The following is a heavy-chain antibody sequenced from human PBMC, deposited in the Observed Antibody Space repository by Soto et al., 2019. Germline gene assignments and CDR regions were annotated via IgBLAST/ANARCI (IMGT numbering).Heavy chain of an antibody. D-gene: IGHD3-10*01. Sequence: GGSLRLSCAASGFTFSSYGMHWVRQAPGKGLEWVAVISYDGSNKYYADSVKGRFTISRDNSKNTLYLQMNSLRAEDTAVYYCAKDSGRWTPNRDYYYYGMDVWGQGTTVTVSS. CDR1: GFTFSSYG. CDR3: AKDSGRWTPNRDYYYYGMDV. J-gene: IGHJ6*02. CDR2: ISYDGSNK. V-gene: IGHV3-30*18.